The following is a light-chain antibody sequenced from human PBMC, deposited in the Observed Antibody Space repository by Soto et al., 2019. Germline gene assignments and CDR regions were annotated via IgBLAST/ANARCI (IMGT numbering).Light chain of an antibody. CDR1: SSDVGSYNL. J-gene: IGLJ1*01. V-gene: IGLV2-23*01. CDR2: EDI. Sequence: QSALTQPASVSGSPGQSITISCTGTSSDVGSYNLVSWYQQHPGKAPKLMIYEDIKRPSGVSDRFSGSKSGSTASLTISGLQTEDETDYYCCSYAGSSTYVFGGGTKVTVL. CDR3: CSYAGSSTYV.